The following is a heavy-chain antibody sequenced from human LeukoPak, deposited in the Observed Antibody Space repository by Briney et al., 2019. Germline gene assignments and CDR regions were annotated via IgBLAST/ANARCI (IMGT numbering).Heavy chain of an antibody. Sequence: SETLSLTCTVSGGSISSYYWSWIRQPPGKGLEWIGYIYYSGSTNHNPSLKSRVTISVDTSKNQFSLKLSSVTAADAAVYYCARGGGIRSAFDIWGQGTMVTVSS. CDR2: IYYSGST. V-gene: IGHV4-59*01. CDR1: GGSISSYY. CDR3: ARGGGIRSAFDI. J-gene: IGHJ3*02. D-gene: IGHD3-3*02.